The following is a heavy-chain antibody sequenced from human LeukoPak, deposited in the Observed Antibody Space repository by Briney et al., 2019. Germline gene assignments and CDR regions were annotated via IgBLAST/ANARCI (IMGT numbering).Heavy chain of an antibody. CDR2: INPNSGGT. CDR1: GYTFTGYY. CDR3: ARGSPGRNLFRLLGI. V-gene: IGHV1-2*02. D-gene: IGHD1-14*01. Sequence: ASVKVSCKASGYTFTGYYMHWVRQAPGQGLEWMGWINPNSGGTNYAQKFQGRVTMTRDTSISTAYMELSRLRSDDTAVYYCARGSPGRNLFRLLGIWGQGTMVTVSS. J-gene: IGHJ3*02.